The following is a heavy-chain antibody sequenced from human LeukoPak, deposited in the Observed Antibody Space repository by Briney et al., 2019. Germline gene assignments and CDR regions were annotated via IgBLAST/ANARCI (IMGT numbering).Heavy chain of an antibody. Sequence: GASVKVSCKASGYTFTSYGISWERQAPGQGLEWMGWISAYNGNTNYAQKLQGRVTMTTDTSTSTAYMELRSLRSDDTAAYYCARVGDYVWGSYRSYNFDYWGQGTLVTVSS. J-gene: IGHJ4*02. V-gene: IGHV1-18*01. CDR2: ISAYNGNT. D-gene: IGHD3-16*02. CDR3: ARVGDYVWGSYRSYNFDY. CDR1: GYTFTSYG.